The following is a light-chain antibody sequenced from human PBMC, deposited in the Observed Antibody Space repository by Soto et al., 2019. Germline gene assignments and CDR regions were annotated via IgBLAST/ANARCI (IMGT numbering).Light chain of an antibody. Sequence: EIVLTQSPGPLSLSPGERATLSCRASQSVVSDFLSWFQQKPGQAPRLLIYGASNRATGIPDRFSHSGSGTDFNLPISGLEPQDSALYYCHQLVGPQGYTLAQGTKLEI. CDR2: GAS. V-gene: IGKV3-20*01. J-gene: IGKJ2*01. CDR3: HQLVGPQGYT. CDR1: QSVVSDF.